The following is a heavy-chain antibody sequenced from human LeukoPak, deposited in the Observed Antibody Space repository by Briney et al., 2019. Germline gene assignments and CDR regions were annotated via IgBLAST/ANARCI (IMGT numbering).Heavy chain of an antibody. CDR2: ISGSSSYI. CDR3: TPELGAVDTSDI. J-gene: IGHJ3*02. CDR1: GFTFSSYS. V-gene: IGHV3-21*03. D-gene: IGHD1-26*01. Sequence: GGSLRLSCAASGFTFSSYSMNWVRQAPGKGLEWVSSISGSSSYIYYADSVKGRFTISRDNAKNSLYLQMNSLRAEDTAVYYCTPELGAVDTSDIWGQGTMVTVSS.